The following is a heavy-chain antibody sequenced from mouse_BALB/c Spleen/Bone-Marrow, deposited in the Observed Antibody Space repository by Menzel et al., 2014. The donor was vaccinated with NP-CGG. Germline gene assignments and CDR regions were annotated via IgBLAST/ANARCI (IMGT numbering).Heavy chain of an antibody. CDR1: GFTLSSYA. J-gene: IGHJ4*01. CDR2: ISSGGNYT. CDR3: VRAYGSSYAMDY. V-gene: IGHV5-9-4*01. Sequence: EVKLVESGGGLVKPGGSLNLSCAASGFTLSSYAMSWVRQSPEKRLEWVAEISSGGNYTYYPDTVTGRFTISRDNAKNILYLEMSSLRSDDTAMYYCVRAYGSSYAMDYWGQGTSVTVSS. D-gene: IGHD1-1*01.